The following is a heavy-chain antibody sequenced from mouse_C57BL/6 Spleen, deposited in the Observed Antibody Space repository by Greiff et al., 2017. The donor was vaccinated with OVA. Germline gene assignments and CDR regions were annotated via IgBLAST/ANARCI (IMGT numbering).Heavy chain of an antibody. CDR3: AREGYYDYDPYAMDY. D-gene: IGHD2-4*01. Sequence: VQLQQSGPELVKPGDSVKISCKASGYSFTGYFMNWVMQSHGKSLEWIGRINPYNGDTFYNQKFKGKATLTVDKSSSTAHMELRSLTSEDSAVYYCAREGYYDYDPYAMDYWGQGTSVTVSS. CDR2: INPYNGDT. J-gene: IGHJ4*01. V-gene: IGHV1-20*01. CDR1: GYSFTGYF.